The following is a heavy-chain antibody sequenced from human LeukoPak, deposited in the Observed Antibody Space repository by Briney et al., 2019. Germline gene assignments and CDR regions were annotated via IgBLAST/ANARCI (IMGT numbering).Heavy chain of an antibody. D-gene: IGHD2-15*01. CDR2: IRYDGSNK. J-gene: IGHJ6*03. Sequence: PGGSLRLSRAASGFTFSSYGMHWVRQAPGKGLEWVAFIRYDGSNKYYADSVKGRFAISRDNSKNTLYLQMNSLRAEDTAVYYCARAARGGPTYYMDVWGKGTTVTVSS. CDR1: GFTFSSYG. V-gene: IGHV3-30*02. CDR3: ARAARGGPTYYMDV.